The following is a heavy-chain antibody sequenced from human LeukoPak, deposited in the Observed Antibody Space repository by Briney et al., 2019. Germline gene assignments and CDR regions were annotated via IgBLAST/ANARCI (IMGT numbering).Heavy chain of an antibody. D-gene: IGHD6-19*01. CDR3: ARGDSGPYYYYYYMDV. CDR2: IPYDGSTK. Sequence: GGSLRLSCGASGFTFSNSGMHWVRQAPGKGLEWVAYIPYDGSTKYYADSVKGRFTISRDNSKNTVYLQMNSLRAEDTAVYYCARGDSGPYYYYYYMDVWGKGTTVTVSS. CDR1: GFTFSNSG. J-gene: IGHJ6*03. V-gene: IGHV3-30*12.